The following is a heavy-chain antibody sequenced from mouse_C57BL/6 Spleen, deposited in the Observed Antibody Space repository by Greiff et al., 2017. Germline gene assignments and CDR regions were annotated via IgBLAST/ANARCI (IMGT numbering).Heavy chain of an antibody. CDR1: GYAFSSSW. CDR3: AQGYAMDY. Sequence: QVQLQQSGPELVKPGASVKISCKASGYAFSSSWMNWVKQRPGKGLEWIGRIYPGDGDTNYNGKFKGKATLTRDKSSGTAYMQLSSLTSEDSAVCFCAQGYAMDYWGQGTSVTVSS. CDR2: IYPGDGDT. V-gene: IGHV1-82*01. J-gene: IGHJ4*01.